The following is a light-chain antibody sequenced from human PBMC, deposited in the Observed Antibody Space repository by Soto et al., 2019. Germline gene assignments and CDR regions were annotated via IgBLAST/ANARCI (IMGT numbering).Light chain of an antibody. CDR3: QQRYNWPWT. CDR1: QNISNY. J-gene: IGKJ1*01. Sequence: IVLTQSPATLSLSPGKRATLSCRASQNISNYLIWYQQEPGQAPRLLIYDVSNRATGIPPRFSGSGSGTDFTLAISGLEPEDLAVYYCQQRYNWPWTFGQGTQGGYQ. CDR2: DVS. V-gene: IGKV3-11*01.